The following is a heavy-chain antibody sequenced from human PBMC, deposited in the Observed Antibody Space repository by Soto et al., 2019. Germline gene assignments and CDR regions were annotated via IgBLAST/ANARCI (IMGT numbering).Heavy chain of an antibody. D-gene: IGHD3-10*01. CDR2: INSDGSKI. CDR1: GFTFGSNW. Sequence: EVQLVESGGGLVEPGGSLRLSCAASGFTFGSNWMHWVRQAPGKGLVWLSYINSDGSKITYADSVRGRFTISRDNAKYTLYLQMNSLGVEDTAVYYCAKNRNGALVRGVTPTPDYWGQGTLVTVSS. J-gene: IGHJ4*02. V-gene: IGHV3-74*01. CDR3: AKNRNGALVRGVTPTPDY.